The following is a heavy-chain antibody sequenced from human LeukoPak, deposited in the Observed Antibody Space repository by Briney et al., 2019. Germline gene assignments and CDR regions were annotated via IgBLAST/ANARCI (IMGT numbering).Heavy chain of an antibody. J-gene: IGHJ4*02. CDR3: ARETDADYCGY. CDR1: GYTFTGYY. V-gene: IGHV1-2*06. CDR2: INPNSGGT. D-gene: IGHD1-14*01. Sequence: ASVKVSCKASGYTFTGYYMHWVRQAPGQGLEWMGRINPNSGGTHFAQKFQGRVTMTRDTSIGTAYMELSSLRSDDTAIYYCARETDADYCGYWGQGTLVTVSS.